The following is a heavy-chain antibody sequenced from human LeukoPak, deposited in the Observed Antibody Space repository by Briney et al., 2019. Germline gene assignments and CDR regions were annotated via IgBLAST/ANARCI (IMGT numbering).Heavy chain of an antibody. CDR2: IYHSGST. Sequence: SETLSLTCAVSGGSISSGGYSWSWIRQPPGKGLEWIGDIYHSGSTYYNPSLKSRVTISVDRSNNQFSLKLSYVTAADTAVYYCARDHYDFGSGPPGGAFDIWGQGTMVTVSS. CDR3: ARDHYDFGSGPPGGAFDI. V-gene: IGHV4-30-2*01. CDR1: GGSISSGGYS. D-gene: IGHD3-3*01. J-gene: IGHJ3*02.